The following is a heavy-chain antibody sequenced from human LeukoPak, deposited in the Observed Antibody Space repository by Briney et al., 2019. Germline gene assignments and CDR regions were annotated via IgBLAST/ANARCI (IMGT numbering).Heavy chain of an antibody. Sequence: GGSLRLSCAASGFTFSGYAMSWVRQAPGKGLEWVSAISGSGGSTYYADSVKGRFTISRDNSKNTLYLQMNSLRAEDTAVYYCAKGLDYYGSGSYYNHYGMDVWGQGTTVTVSS. V-gene: IGHV3-23*01. D-gene: IGHD3-10*01. CDR3: AKGLDYYGSGSYYNHYGMDV. CDR1: GFTFSGYA. J-gene: IGHJ6*02. CDR2: ISGSGGST.